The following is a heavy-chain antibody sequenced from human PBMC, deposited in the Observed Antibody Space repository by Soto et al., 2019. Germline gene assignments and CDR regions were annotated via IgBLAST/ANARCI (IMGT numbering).Heavy chain of an antibody. CDR3: AKDIGILTGYYKLENYFDY. D-gene: IGHD3-9*01. CDR2: ISWNSGSI. V-gene: IGHV3-9*01. J-gene: IGHJ4*02. Sequence: GGSLRLSCAASGFTFDDYAMHWVRQAPGKGLEWVSGISWNSGSIGYADSVKGRFTISRDNAKNSLYLQMNSLRAEDTALYYCAKDIGILTGYYKLENYFDYWGQGTLVTVSS. CDR1: GFTFDDYA.